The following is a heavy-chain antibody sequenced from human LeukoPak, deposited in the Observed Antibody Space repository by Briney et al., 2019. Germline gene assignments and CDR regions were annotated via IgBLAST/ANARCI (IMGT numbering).Heavy chain of an antibody. Sequence: PSETLSLTCTVSADSLSSGGHYWAWIRQLPGKGLESIGFIHHSGSSRHNPSLKDRVAISVDASRKQFALGLSSVTAADTAIYYCARGGNRIGGFYFDYWGQGIQVIVSS. J-gene: IGHJ4*02. V-gene: IGHV4-31*03. CDR2: IHHSGSS. CDR1: ADSLSSGGHY. CDR3: ARGGNRIGGFYFDY.